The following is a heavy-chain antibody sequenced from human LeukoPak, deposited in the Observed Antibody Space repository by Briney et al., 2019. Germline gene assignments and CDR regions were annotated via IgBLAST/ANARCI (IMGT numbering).Heavy chain of an antibody. J-gene: IGHJ6*03. V-gene: IGHV4-59*11. CDR3: ARGATFRWTYYMDV. D-gene: IGHD4-23*01. CDR1: GGPISTHY. CDR2: NDYSGSS. Sequence: SETLSLTCIVSGGPISTHYWSWSRQPPGKGLEWIGYNDYSGSSNYNPSLKSRVTISVDTSNNQFSLKLNSVTAADTAVYYCARGATFRWTYYMDVWGKGTTVTVSS.